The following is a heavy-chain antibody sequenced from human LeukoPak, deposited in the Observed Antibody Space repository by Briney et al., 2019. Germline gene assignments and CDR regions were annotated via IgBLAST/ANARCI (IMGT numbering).Heavy chain of an antibody. D-gene: IGHD2-2*01. CDR2: INPNSGGT. V-gene: IGHV1-2*02. CDR3: ARRSYCSSTSCRTSFDY. J-gene: IGHJ4*02. Sequence: ASVKVSCKASGYTFTGYYMHWVRQAPGQGLEWMGWINPNSGGTNYAQKFQGRVTMTRDTSISTAYMELSRLRSDDTAVYYCARRSYCSSTSCRTSFDYRGQGTLVTVSS. CDR1: GYTFTGYY.